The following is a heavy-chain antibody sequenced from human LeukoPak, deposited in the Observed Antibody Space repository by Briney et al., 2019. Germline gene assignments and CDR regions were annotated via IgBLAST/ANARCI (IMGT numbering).Heavy chain of an antibody. CDR2: LSGSGGSS. D-gene: IGHD3-9*01. J-gene: IGHJ5*02. V-gene: IGHV3-23*01. Sequence: GGSLRLSCAASGFTLSSNAMSWVRQAPGKGLEWVSALSGSGGSSYYADSVKGRFIISRDNSKNTLYLQMNSLRAEDTAVHYCAKDLKGFDHWGQGTLVTVSS. CDR3: AKDLKGFDH. CDR1: GFTLSSNA.